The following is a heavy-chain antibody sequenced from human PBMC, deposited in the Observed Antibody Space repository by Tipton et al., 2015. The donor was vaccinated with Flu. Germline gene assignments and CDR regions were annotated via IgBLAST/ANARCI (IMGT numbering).Heavy chain of an antibody. V-gene: IGHV4-39*07. CDR2: IYYTGYP. J-gene: IGHJ5*01. CDR3: AKVLFGWVES. Sequence: TLSLTCTVSGGSISSSSHYWGWIRQAPGRGVEWVGSIYYTGYPYYNSSLKSRLAMSIDTSKKQFSLRLSSVTAADTAVYYCAKVLFGWVESWAQGTLVTVSS. CDR1: GGSISSSSHY. D-gene: IGHD3-16*01.